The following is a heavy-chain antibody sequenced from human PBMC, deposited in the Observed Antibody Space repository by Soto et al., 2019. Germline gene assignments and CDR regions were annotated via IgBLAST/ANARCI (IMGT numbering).Heavy chain of an antibody. J-gene: IGHJ5*02. CDR3: ARDGEASSGWYTWFDP. CDR2: INPNSGGT. CDR1: GYTFTGYY. V-gene: IGHV1-2*04. D-gene: IGHD6-19*01. Sequence: QVQLVQSGAEVKKPGASVKVSCKASGYTFTGYYMHWVRQAPGQGLEWMGWINPNSGGTNYAQKFRGWVTMTRDTSISTAYMELSRLGSDDTAVYYCARDGEASSGWYTWFDPWGQGTLVTVSS.